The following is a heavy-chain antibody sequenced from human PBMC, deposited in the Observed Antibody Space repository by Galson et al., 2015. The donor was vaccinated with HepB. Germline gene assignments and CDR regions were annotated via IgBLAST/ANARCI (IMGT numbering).Heavy chain of an antibody. Sequence: ETLSLTCTVSGGSISSSTYYWGWIRQPPGKGLEWIGTMYYSGSTYYNSSLKSRVTTSVDTSKNQFSLKLSSVTAADTAVYYCARGWRRGGFTFGELIAFDYWGQGALVSVSS. V-gene: IGHV4-39*07. J-gene: IGHJ4*02. CDR2: MYYSGST. CDR3: ARGWRRGGFTFGELIAFDY. D-gene: IGHD3-16*02. CDR1: GGSISSSTYY.